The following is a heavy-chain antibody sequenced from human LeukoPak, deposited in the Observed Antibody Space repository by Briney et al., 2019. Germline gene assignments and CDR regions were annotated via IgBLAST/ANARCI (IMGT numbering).Heavy chain of an antibody. J-gene: IGHJ4*02. Sequence: ASVKVSCKASGYTFTGYYMHWVRQAPGQGLEWMGRINPNSGGTTYAQKFQGRVTMTRDTSISTAYMELSRLRSDDTAVYYCASLGYCSSTSCSSYYFDYWGQGTLVTVSS. CDR3: ASLGYCSSTSCSSYYFDY. V-gene: IGHV1-2*06. CDR2: INPNSGGT. D-gene: IGHD2-2*01. CDR1: GYTFTGYY.